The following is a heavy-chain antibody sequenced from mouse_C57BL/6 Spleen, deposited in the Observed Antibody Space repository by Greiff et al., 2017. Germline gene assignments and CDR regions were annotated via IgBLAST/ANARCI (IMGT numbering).Heavy chain of an antibody. Sequence: EVMLVESGGGLVQPKGSLKLSCAASGFSFNTYAMNWVRQAPGKGLEWVARIRSKSNNYATYYAGSVKDRFTISRDDSEGMLYLQMKNLKTEEAALCYCVRNWDPPDYWGQGTTLTVSS. V-gene: IGHV10-1*01. CDR1: GFSFNTYA. CDR2: IRSKSNNYAT. D-gene: IGHD4-1*01. J-gene: IGHJ2*01. CDR3: VRNWDPPDY.